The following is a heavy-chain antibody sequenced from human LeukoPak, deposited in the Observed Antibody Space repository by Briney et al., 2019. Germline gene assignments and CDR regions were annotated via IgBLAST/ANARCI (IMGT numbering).Heavy chain of an antibody. Sequence: SQTLSLTCTVSGGSISSGDYYWSWIRQPPGKGLEWIGYIYYSGSTYYNPSLKSRVTISVDTSKNQFSLKLSSVTAADTAVYYCARGVEDILTGYPNWFDPWGQGTLVTVSS. CDR3: ARGVEDILTGYPNWFDP. V-gene: IGHV4-30-4*01. J-gene: IGHJ5*02. CDR2: IYYSGST. CDR1: GGSISSGDYY. D-gene: IGHD3-9*01.